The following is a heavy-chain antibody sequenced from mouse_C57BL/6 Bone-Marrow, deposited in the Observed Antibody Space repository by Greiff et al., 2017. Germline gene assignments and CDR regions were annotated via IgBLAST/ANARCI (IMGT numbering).Heavy chain of an antibody. CDR2: IDPSDSYT. CDR1: GYTFTSYW. CDR3: ARSGWDWYYFDY. D-gene: IGHD4-1*01. V-gene: IGHV1-69*01. Sequence: VQLQQPGAELVMPGASVKLSCKASGYTFTSYWMHWVKPRPGQGLEWIGEIDPSDSYTNYNQKFKGKSTLTVDKSSSTAYMQLSSLTSEDSAVYYCARSGWDWYYFDYWGQGTALTVTA. J-gene: IGHJ2*01.